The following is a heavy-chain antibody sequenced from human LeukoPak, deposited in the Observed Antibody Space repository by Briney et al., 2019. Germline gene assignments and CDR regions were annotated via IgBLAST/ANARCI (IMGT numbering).Heavy chain of an antibody. CDR3: ATGVVPAASEFDY. J-gene: IGHJ4*02. CDR2: INPNSGGT. D-gene: IGHD2-2*01. Sequence: ASVKVSCKASGYTFTGYYMHWVRQAPGQGLEWMGWINPNSGGTNYAQKFQGRVTMTRDTSISTAYMELSRLRSDDTAVYYCATGVVPAASEFDYWGQGTLVTASS. V-gene: IGHV1-2*02. CDR1: GYTFTGYY.